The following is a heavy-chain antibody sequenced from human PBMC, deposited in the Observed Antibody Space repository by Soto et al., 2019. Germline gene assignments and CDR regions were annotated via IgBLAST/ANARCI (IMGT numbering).Heavy chain of an antibody. D-gene: IGHD3-3*01. V-gene: IGHV4-34*01. CDR1: GGSFSGYY. Sequence: QVQLHQWGAGLLKPSETLSLTCAVYGGSFSGYYWSWIRQPPGKGLEWIGEINHSGSTNYNPSLKSRVTISVDTSKNQFSLKLSSVTAADTAVYYCARRGRITILGWFDPWGQGTLVTVSS. J-gene: IGHJ5*02. CDR2: INHSGST. CDR3: ARRGRITILGWFDP.